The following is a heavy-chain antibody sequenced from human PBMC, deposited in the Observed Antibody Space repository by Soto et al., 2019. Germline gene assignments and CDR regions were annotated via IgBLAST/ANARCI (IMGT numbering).Heavy chain of an antibody. CDR2: IIPILGIA. J-gene: IGHJ3*02. CDR1: GGTFSSYT. D-gene: IGHD4-17*01. CDR3: ARDPAYGDYFGGGDAFDI. Sequence: ASVKVSCKASGGTFSSYTISWVRQAPGQGLEWMGRIIPILGIANYAQKFQGRVTITADKSTSTAYMELSSLRSEDTAVYYCARDPAYGDYFGGGDAFDIWGQGTMVTVSS. V-gene: IGHV1-69*04.